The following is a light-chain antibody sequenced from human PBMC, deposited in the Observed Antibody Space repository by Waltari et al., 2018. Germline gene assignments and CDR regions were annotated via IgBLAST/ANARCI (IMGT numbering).Light chain of an antibody. J-gene: IGKJ1*01. CDR3: QQTYSPPRT. CDR2: DAS. Sequence: EIVLTQSPATLSLSPGERATLSCRASQSVGTYLAWYQQKPGQAPRLLISDASYRASGIPARFSGSGSGTDFTLTINSLQPEDFATYYCQQTYSPPRTFGQGTKVEVK. CDR1: QSVGTY. V-gene: IGKV3-11*01.